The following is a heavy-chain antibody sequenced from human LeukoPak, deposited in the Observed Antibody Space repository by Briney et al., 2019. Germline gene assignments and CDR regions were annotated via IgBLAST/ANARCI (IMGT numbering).Heavy chain of an antibody. CDR3: AKVRYYDFWPDGMDV. J-gene: IGHJ6*02. D-gene: IGHD3-3*01. V-gene: IGHV3-23*01. CDR1: GFTFSSYA. CDR2: ISGSGGST. Sequence: GGSLRLSCAASGFTFSSYAMSWVRQAPGKGLEWVSAISGSGGSTYCADSVKGRFTISRDNSKNTLYLQMNSLRAEDTAVYYCAKVRYYDFWPDGMDVWGQGTTVTVSS.